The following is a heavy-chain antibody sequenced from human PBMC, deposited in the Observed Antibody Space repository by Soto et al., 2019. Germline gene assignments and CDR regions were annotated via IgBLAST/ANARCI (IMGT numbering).Heavy chain of an antibody. J-gene: IGHJ3*02. CDR2: IHSDGSST. CDR3: ARGGRGAFDI. V-gene: IGHV3-74*01. D-gene: IGHD1-26*01. CDR1: GFTFSYYW. Sequence: EVQLVESGGGLVQPGASLRLSCVASGFTFSYYWMHWVRQGPGKGLVWVSRIHSDGSSTTYADSVKGRFTISRDNAKNTLYLQMNSLRAEDTAVYYCARGGRGAFDIWGQGTVVTVSS.